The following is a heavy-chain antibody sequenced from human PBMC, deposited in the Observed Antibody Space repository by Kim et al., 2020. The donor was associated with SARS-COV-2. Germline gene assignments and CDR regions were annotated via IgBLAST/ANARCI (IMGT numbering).Heavy chain of an antibody. CDR2: INPNSGGT. CDR1: GYTFTGYY. D-gene: IGHD3-22*01. V-gene: IGHV1-2*06. CDR3: ARESYYYDSSGTIDY. J-gene: IGHJ4*02. Sequence: ASVKVSCKASGYTFTGYYMHWVRQAPGQGLEWMGRINPNSGGTNYAQKFQGRVTMTRDTSISTAYMELSRLRSDDTAVYYCARESYYYDSSGTIDYWGQGTLVTVSS.